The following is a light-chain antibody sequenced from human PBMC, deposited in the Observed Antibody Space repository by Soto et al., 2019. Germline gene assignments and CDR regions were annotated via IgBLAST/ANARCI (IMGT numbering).Light chain of an antibody. CDR2: DAS. Sequence: EIVLTQSPATLSLSPAERATLSCSASQSVSSYLAWYQQKPGQAPRLLIYDASNRATGIPARFSGSGSATDFTLTISRLEPEDSAVYYCQQRSNWPPTFGQGTQREIK. V-gene: IGKV3-11*01. CDR1: QSVSSY. CDR3: QQRSNWPPT. J-gene: IGKJ2*01.